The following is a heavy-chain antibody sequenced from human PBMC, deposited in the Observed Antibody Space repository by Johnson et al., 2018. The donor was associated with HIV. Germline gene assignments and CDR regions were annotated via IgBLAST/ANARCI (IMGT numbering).Heavy chain of an antibody. V-gene: IGHV3-30-3*01. CDR1: GFTFSSYA. D-gene: IGHD6-13*01. Sequence: VQLVESGGGVVQPGRSLRLSCAASGFTFSSYAMHWVRQAPGKGLEWVAVISYAGSNKYYADSVKGRFTISRDNSKNTLYLQMNSLRAEDTAVYYCASLIAAAGDDAFDIWGQGTMVTVSS. CDR3: ASLIAAAGDDAFDI. J-gene: IGHJ3*02. CDR2: ISYAGSNK.